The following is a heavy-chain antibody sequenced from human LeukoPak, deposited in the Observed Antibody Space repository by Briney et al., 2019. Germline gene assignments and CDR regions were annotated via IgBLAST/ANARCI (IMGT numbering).Heavy chain of an antibody. CDR3: AREDYDILTGYYRHFDY. Sequence: PEGSLRLSCAASGFTFSSYGMHWVRQTPGKGLEWVAFIRYDGTNKHYADSVKGRFTISRDNSKNTLYLQMNSLRPEDTAVYYCAREDYDILTGYYRHFDYWGQGTLVTVSS. D-gene: IGHD3-9*01. CDR2: IRYDGTNK. V-gene: IGHV3-30*02. CDR1: GFTFSSYG. J-gene: IGHJ4*02.